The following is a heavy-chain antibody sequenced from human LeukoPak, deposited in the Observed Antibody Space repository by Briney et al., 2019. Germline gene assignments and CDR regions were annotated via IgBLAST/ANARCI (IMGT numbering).Heavy chain of an antibody. D-gene: IGHD5-18*01. Sequence: NPGGSLRLSCAASGFTFSDYYMSWIRQAPGKGLEWVSYISSSSSYTNYADSVKGRFTISRDNAKNSLYLQMNSLRAEDTAVYYCARDPNTEAGLDYWGQGTLVTVSS. CDR3: ARDPNTEAGLDY. CDR2: ISSSSSYT. J-gene: IGHJ4*02. CDR1: GFTFSDYY. V-gene: IGHV3-11*05.